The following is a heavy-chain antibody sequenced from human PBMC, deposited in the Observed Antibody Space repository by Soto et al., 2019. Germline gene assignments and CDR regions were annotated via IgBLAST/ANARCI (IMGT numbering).Heavy chain of an antibody. Sequence: QVQLVQSGAEVKKPGSSVKVSCKASGGTFSSYAISWVRQAPGQGLEWMGGTIPIFGTANYAQKFQGRVTITADESTSTAYMELSSLRSEDTAVYYCARDRRLNCSGGSCYSEDYWGQGTLVTVSS. CDR3: ARDRRLNCSGGSCYSEDY. CDR2: TIPIFGTA. J-gene: IGHJ4*02. CDR1: GGTFSSYA. D-gene: IGHD2-15*01. V-gene: IGHV1-69*01.